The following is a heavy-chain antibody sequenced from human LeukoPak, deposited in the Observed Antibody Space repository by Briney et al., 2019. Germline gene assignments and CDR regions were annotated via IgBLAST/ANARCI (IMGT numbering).Heavy chain of an antibody. CDR3: ARALAAAGGPALSP. D-gene: IGHD6-13*01. J-gene: IGHJ5*02. CDR2: IYSGGST. CDR1: GFTVSSNY. V-gene: IGHV3-66*01. Sequence: GGSLRLSCAASGFTVSSNYMSWVRQAPGKGLEWVSVIYSGGSTYYADSVKGRFTISRDNSKNTLYLQMNSLRAEDTAVYYCARALAAAGGPALSPWGQGTLVTVSS.